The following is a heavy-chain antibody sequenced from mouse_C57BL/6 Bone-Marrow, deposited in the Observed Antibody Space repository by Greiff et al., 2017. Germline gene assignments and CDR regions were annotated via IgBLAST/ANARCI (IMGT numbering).Heavy chain of an antibody. V-gene: IGHV1-69*01. Sequence: QVQLQQSGAELVMPGASVKLSCKASGYTFTSYWMHWVKQRPGQGLEWIGEIDPSDSYTNYNQKFKGKATLTVDKSSSTAYMQLSSLTSEDSAVYYCAILGGSSSYYFDYWGQGTTLTVSS. D-gene: IGHD1-1*01. CDR3: AILGGSSSYYFDY. CDR2: IDPSDSYT. CDR1: GYTFTSYW. J-gene: IGHJ2*01.